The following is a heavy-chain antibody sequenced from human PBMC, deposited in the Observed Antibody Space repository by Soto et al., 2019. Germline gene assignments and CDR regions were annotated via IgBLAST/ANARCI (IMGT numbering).Heavy chain of an antibody. CDR3: ARDTHMRVVGEFSY. D-gene: IGHD3-22*01. V-gene: IGHV4-31*03. CDR2: IYYSGST. Sequence: QVQLQVSGPGLVKPSQTLSLTCTVSGGAISSGGYYWSWIRQHPGKGLEWIGYIYYSGSTYYNPSLKSRVTISVDTSKNQSSLKLSSVTAADTAVYYCARDTHMRVVGEFSYWGQGTLVTVSS. CDR1: GGAISSGGYY. J-gene: IGHJ4*02.